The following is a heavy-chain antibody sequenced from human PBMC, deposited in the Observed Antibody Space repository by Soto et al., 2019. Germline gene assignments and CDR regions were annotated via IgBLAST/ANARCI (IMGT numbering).Heavy chain of an antibody. CDR3: AKDFQFGGSGTGYFDN. CDR1: GFTFRTNP. V-gene: IGHV3-23*01. D-gene: IGHD3-10*01. J-gene: IGHJ4*02. Sequence: EVQLLESGGELVQLGGSLRLSCVASGFTFRTNPMSWVRQAPGKGLEWVSGVSDSGAKTYYADSVKGRFTVSRDNSKNTLYLEMKSLRAEDTAVYYCAKDFQFGGSGTGYFDNWGQGTLATVSS. CDR2: VSDSGAKT.